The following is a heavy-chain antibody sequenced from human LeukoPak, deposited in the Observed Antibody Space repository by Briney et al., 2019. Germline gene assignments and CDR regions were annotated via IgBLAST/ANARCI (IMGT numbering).Heavy chain of an antibody. V-gene: IGHV1-2*06. CDR3: TRDRVPITVPGTWFDP. CDR1: GYTFTDHY. D-gene: IGHD6-19*01. J-gene: IGHJ5*02. CDR2: INPNSGGT. Sequence: ASMKVSCKASGYTFTDHYIHWVRQAPGQGFEWMGRINPNSGGTNYPQKFLGRVTMTWDTSISTAYMGLSSLRSDDTAVYYCTRDRVPITVPGTWFDPWGQGTLVTVSS.